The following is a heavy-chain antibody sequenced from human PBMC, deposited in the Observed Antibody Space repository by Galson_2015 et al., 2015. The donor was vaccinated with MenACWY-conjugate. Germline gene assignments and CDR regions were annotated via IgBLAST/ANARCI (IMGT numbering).Heavy chain of an antibody. J-gene: IGHJ4*02. CDR1: GFTFSSSR. V-gene: IGHV3-48*04. CDR3: ARDQLWSPGYPSYFDY. Sequence: SLRLSCAASGFTFSSSRMNWVRQAPGKGLEWVSYISSSSSTIYYADPVKGRFTISRDNAKNSLYLQMNSLRAEDTAVYYCARDQLWSPGYPSYFDYWGQGTLVTVSS. D-gene: IGHD3-16*01. CDR2: ISSSSSTI.